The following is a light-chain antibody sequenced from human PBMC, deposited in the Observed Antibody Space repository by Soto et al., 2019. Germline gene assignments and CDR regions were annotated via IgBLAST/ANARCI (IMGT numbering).Light chain of an antibody. CDR2: AVT. Sequence: QSALTQPASVSGSPGQSITISCTGTSSDIGGYNYVSWYQHHPGKAPKLMIYAVTNRPSGVSNRFSGSKSGNTASLTISGLQAEDEADYYCTSYTSSTTHVIFGGGTKLTAL. CDR3: TSYTSSTTHVI. V-gene: IGLV2-14*01. CDR1: SSDIGGYNY. J-gene: IGLJ2*01.